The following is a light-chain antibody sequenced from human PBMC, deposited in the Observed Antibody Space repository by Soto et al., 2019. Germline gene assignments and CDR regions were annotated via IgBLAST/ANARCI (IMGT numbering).Light chain of an antibody. Sequence: QSALTQPASVSGSPGQSIAICCTGTSSDIGDYNYVSWYQHHPGKVPKLMIYDVSNRPSGVSDRFSGSMSGNTASLTISGLQPEDEADYYCSSYTGGSTVVFGGGTQLTVL. CDR1: SSDIGDYNY. V-gene: IGLV2-14*03. J-gene: IGLJ2*01. CDR3: SSYTGGSTVV. CDR2: DVS.